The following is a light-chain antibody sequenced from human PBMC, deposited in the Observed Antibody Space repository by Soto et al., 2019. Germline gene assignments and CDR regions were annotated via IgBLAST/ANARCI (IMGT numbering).Light chain of an antibody. CDR3: QQYASSPLT. Sequence: PGERATLSCGASHSVGRDYLAWYQQKPGLAPRLLIHGASIRATGIPDRFSGSGSGTDFTLIINRLEPEDCAVYFCQQYASSPLTFGGGTEVEI. J-gene: IGKJ4*01. CDR2: GAS. CDR1: HSVGRDY. V-gene: IGKV3D-20*01.